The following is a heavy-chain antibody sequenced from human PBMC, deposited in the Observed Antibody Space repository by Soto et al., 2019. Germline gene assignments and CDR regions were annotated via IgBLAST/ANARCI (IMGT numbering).Heavy chain of an antibody. D-gene: IGHD6-13*01. CDR2: INHSGST. CDR1: GGSFSGYY. CDR3: ARGWRIAAAETEYYFDY. V-gene: IGHV4-34*01. Sequence: SETLSLTCAVYGGSFSGYYWSWIRQPPGKGLEWIGEINHSGSTNYNPSLKSRVTISVDTSKNQFSLKLSSVTAADTAVYYCARGWRIAAAETEYYFDYWGQGTLVTVSS. J-gene: IGHJ4*02.